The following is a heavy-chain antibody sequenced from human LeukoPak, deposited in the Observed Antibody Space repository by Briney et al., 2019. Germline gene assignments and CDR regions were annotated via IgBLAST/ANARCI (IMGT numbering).Heavy chain of an antibody. D-gene: IGHD3-22*01. Sequence: PGGSLRLSCAASGFTVSSNYMSWVRQALGKGLEWVSAISGSGGSTYYADSVKGRFTISRDNSKNTLYLQMNSLRAEDTAVYYCAKPVEYYDSSGYYFPYFDYWGQGTLVTVSS. V-gene: IGHV3-23*01. CDR1: GFTVSSNY. CDR2: ISGSGGST. J-gene: IGHJ4*02. CDR3: AKPVEYYDSSGYYFPYFDY.